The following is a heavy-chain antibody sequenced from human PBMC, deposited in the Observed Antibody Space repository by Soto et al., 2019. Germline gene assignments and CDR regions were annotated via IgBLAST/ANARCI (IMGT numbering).Heavy chain of an antibody. J-gene: IGHJ4*02. CDR3: AREHSGSYFPFFDY. D-gene: IGHD1-26*01. CDR2: INAGSGST. Sequence: QVQLVQSGAEVKKPGASVKVSCKASGYSFTNSAIHWLRQAPGQRLEWMGWINAGSGSTKYSQKFRGRVTITRDTSGSKAYMELSSLKSEDTAMYYCAREHSGSYFPFFDYWGQATLITVSS. CDR1: GYSFTNSA. V-gene: IGHV1-3*01.